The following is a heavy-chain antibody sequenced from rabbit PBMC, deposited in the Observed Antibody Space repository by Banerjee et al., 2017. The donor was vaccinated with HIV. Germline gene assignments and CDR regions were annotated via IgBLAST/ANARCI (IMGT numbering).Heavy chain of an antibody. CDR3: ARAGGVAYGYATTRLDL. D-gene: IGHD6-1*01. CDR2: IYAGSSGRT. J-gene: IGHJ3*01. Sequence: QQQLEESGGGLVKPGGTLTLTCKASGLDFSSNWICWVRQAPGKGLEWIACIYAGSSGRTYYASWVNGRFTISKTSSTTVTLQMTSLTAADTATYFCARAGGVAYGYATTRLDLWGQGTLVTVS. CDR1: GLDFSSNW. V-gene: IGHV1S45*01.